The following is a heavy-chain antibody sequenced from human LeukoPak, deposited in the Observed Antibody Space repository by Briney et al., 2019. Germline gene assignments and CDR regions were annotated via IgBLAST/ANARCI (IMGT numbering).Heavy chain of an antibody. CDR3: AREIVVVPASFDP. Sequence: SETLSLTCTVSGGSISSGGYYWSWIRQPPGKGLEWIGYIYHSGSTYYNPSLKSRVTISVDRSKNQFSLKLSSVTAADTAVYYCAREIVVVPASFDPWGQGTLVTVSS. D-gene: IGHD2-2*01. CDR1: GGSISSGGYY. V-gene: IGHV4-30-2*01. J-gene: IGHJ5*02. CDR2: IYHSGST.